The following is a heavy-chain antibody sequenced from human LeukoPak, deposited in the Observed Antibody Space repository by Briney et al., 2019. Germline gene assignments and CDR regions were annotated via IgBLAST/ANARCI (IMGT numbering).Heavy chain of an antibody. CDR1: GGSISSSGYY. V-gene: IGHV4-39*01. J-gene: IGHJ4*02. CDR3: ARQGGMTTALAFDY. D-gene: IGHD4-11*01. CDR2: IYYSGST. Sequence: SETLSLTCIVSGGSISSSGYYWGWIRQPPGKGLEWIGSIYYSGSTYYNPSLKSRVTISVDTSKNQFSLKLSSVTAADTAVYYCARQGGMTTALAFDYWGQGTLVTVSS.